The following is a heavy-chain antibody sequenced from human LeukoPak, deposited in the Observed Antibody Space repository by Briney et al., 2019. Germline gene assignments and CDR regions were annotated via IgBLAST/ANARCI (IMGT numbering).Heavy chain of an antibody. Sequence: GESLKISCKGSGYSYTDYWISWVRQMPGKGLEWMGRIDPSDSYINHSPSFQGHVSISADKSVSTAYLQWSSLKASDSAMYYCAITYYDILTGYYGFDYWGQGTLVTVSS. CDR2: IDPSDSYI. J-gene: IGHJ4*02. D-gene: IGHD3-9*01. CDR1: GYSYTDYW. V-gene: IGHV5-10-1*01. CDR3: AITYYDILTGYYGFDY.